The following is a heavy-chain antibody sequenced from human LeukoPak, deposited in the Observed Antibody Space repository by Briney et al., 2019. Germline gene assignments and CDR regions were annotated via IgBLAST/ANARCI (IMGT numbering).Heavy chain of an antibody. CDR1: GFTFDDYA. Sequence: AGGSLRLSCAASGFTFDDYAMHWVRQTPGKGLEWVSLIRGDGVKTYYADSVKGRFTISRDNSKNSLYLQMNSLRTEDTAFYYCAKDIGESGYSVHWGQGTLVTVSS. CDR2: IRGDGVKT. D-gene: IGHD5/OR15-5a*01. J-gene: IGHJ4*02. CDR3: AKDIGESGYSVH. V-gene: IGHV3-43*02.